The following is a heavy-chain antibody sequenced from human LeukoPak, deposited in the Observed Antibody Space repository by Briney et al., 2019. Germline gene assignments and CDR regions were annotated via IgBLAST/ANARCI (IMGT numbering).Heavy chain of an antibody. Sequence: HPGGSLRLSCAASGFTFSSYEMNWVRQAPGKGLEWVSYISSSGSTIYYADSVKGRFTISRDNSKNTLYLQINSPRADDTAVYYCAKDCADYTDWFDPWGQGTLVTVSS. J-gene: IGHJ5*02. CDR2: ISSSGSTI. V-gene: IGHV3-48*03. D-gene: IGHD4-11*01. CDR3: AKDCADYTDWFDP. CDR1: GFTFSSYE.